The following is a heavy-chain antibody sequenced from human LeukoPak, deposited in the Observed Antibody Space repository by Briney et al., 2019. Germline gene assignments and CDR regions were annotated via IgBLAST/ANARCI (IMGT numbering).Heavy chain of an antibody. Sequence: GASEKVSCKASGYTFTSYGISWVRQAPGQGLEWMGWISAYNGNTNYAQKLQGRVTMTTDTSTSTAYMELRSLRSDDTAVYYCARDRYCSSTSCYQYYYYGMDVWGQGTTVTVSS. CDR2: ISAYNGNT. CDR3: ARDRYCSSTSCYQYYYYGMDV. J-gene: IGHJ6*02. CDR1: GYTFTSYG. V-gene: IGHV1-18*01. D-gene: IGHD2-2*01.